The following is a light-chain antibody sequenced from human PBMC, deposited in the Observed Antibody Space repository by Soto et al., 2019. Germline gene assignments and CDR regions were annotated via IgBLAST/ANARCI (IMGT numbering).Light chain of an antibody. J-gene: IGKJ1*01. CDR3: KEYNARSP. V-gene: IGKV3-15*01. Sequence: RVTTQSPATLSVSPGERATLSCRASQNVAGDLAWYQQKPGQAPRLLIYRTSTRATGIPARFSGSGSGTDFTLTSGGLQSKDFEVYYCKEYNARSPFGQGTKGEIK. CDR1: QNVAGD. CDR2: RTS.